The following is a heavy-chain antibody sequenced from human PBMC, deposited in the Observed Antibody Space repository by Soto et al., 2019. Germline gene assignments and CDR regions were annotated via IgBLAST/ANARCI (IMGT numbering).Heavy chain of an antibody. Sequence: QVQLVESGGGVVQPGRSLRLSCAASGFTFSSYGMHWVRQAPGKGLEWVAVIWYDGSNKYYADSVKGRFTISRDNSKNALYLQMNSLRAEDTAVYYCARLATVTTSYYYYYGMDVWGQGTTVTVSS. V-gene: IGHV3-33*01. CDR1: GFTFSSYG. CDR2: IWYDGSNK. D-gene: IGHD4-4*01. CDR3: ARLATVTTSYYYYYGMDV. J-gene: IGHJ6*02.